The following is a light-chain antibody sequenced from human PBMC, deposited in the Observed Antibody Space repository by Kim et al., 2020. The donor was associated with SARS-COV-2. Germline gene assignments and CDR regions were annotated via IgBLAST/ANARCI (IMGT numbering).Light chain of an antibody. J-gene: IGKJ4*02. Sequence: SVGDRVTNTFRTSDGISNYLAWYQQKAGIDPKVLVYGASTLQSGVPSRLSGSGSRTDFTLTIISLQPEEAATYYCQKDNSDPLTFGGGNKVDIK. CDR3: QKDNSDPLT. CDR2: GAS. CDR1: DGISNY. V-gene: IGKV1-27*01.